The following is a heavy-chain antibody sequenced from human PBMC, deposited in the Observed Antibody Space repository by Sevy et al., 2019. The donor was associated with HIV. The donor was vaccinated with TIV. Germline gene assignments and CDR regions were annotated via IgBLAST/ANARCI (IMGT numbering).Heavy chain of an antibody. CDR1: GFTFNSYA. CDR2: ISISGGST. J-gene: IGHJ4*02. Sequence: GGSLRLSCAASGFTFNSYAMSWVRQAPGKGLEWVSSISISGGSTYYADSVKGRFTISRDNSQNSLYLQMNSLRAEDTALYYCAKDSRGNYYYFDNWGLGTLVTVSS. CDR3: AKDSRGNYYYFDN. D-gene: IGHD1-26*01. V-gene: IGHV3-23*01.